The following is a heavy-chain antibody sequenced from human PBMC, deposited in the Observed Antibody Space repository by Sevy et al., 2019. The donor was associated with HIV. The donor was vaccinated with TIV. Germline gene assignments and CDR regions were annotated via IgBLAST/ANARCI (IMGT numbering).Heavy chain of an antibody. CDR1: GFTFRSYF. CDR3: AKETAAGYY. V-gene: IGHV3-23*01. J-gene: IGHJ4*02. Sequence: GGSLRLSCAASGFTFRSYFMSWVRQAPGKGLEWVSTINVSGGYTYYADSVKGRFTISRDNSKNTVDLEMSSRTAEDTALYYCAKETAAGYYWGQGTLVTVSS. D-gene: IGHD6-13*01. CDR2: INVSGGYT.